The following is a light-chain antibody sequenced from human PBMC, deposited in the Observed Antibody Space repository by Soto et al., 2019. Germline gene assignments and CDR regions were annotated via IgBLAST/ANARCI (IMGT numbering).Light chain of an antibody. CDR3: QQRSNWPPIT. CDR2: GAS. Sequence: EIVLTQSPGTLSLSPGERATLSCRASQSVSSSYLAWYQQKPGQAPRLLIYGASSRATGIPDRFSGSGSGTDFTLTISSLEPEDAAVYYCQQRSNWPPITFGQGTRLDI. V-gene: IGKV3D-20*02. CDR1: QSVSSSY. J-gene: IGKJ5*01.